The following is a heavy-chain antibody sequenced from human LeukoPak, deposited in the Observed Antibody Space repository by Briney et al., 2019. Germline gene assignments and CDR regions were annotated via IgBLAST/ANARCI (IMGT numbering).Heavy chain of an antibody. V-gene: IGHV3-23*01. Sequence: GGSLRLSCAASGFTFSSYAMSWVRQAPGIGLEWVSTISGDSATTYYADSVKGRFTISRDNSNNTLYLQMNSLRVEDTAVYYCARVITMVQGNMDVWGQGTTVTVSS. J-gene: IGHJ6*02. CDR1: GFTFSSYA. CDR2: ISGDSATT. CDR3: ARVITMVQGNMDV. D-gene: IGHD3-10*01.